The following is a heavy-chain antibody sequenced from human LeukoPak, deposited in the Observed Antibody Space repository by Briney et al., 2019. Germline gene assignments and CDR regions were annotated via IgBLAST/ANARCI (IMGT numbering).Heavy chain of an antibody. J-gene: IGHJ4*02. Sequence: PGGSLRLSCAASGFTFSDAWMSWVRQAPGKGLEWVARIKSKGHGGTTDYAAPVKGRFTVSRDDSKNTLDLQMNSLKAEDTAIYYCTTEPLFTQPDFDYWGQGTLVTVSS. CDR1: GFTFSDAW. V-gene: IGHV3-15*01. CDR3: TTEPLFTQPDFDY. CDR2: IKSKGHGGTT. D-gene: IGHD5-18*01.